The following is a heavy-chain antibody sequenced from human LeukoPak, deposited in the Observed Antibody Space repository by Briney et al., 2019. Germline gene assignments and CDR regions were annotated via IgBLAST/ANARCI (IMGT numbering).Heavy chain of an antibody. J-gene: IGHJ6*02. D-gene: IGHD3-22*01. CDR1: GGTFSSYA. CDR3: AREHDSSGYHSYYYGMDV. Sequence: SVKVSCKASGGTFSSYAISWVRQAPGQGLEWMGRIIPIFGIANYAQKFQGRVTITADKSTSTAYMELRSLRSEDTAVYYCAREHDSSGYHSYYYGMDVWGQGTTVTVSS. CDR2: IIPIFGIA. V-gene: IGHV1-69*04.